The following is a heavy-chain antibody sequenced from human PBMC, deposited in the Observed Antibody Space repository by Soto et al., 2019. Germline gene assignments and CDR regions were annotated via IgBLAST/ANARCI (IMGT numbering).Heavy chain of an antibody. D-gene: IGHD6-19*01. CDR1: GYTFTSYD. Sequence: GASVKVSCKASGYTFTSYDINWVRQATGQGLEWMGWMNPNSGNTGYAQKFQGRVTMTRNTSISTAYMELSSLRSEDTAVYYCARSSQWLVKQAFDIWGQGTMVTGSS. J-gene: IGHJ3*02. CDR3: ARSSQWLVKQAFDI. V-gene: IGHV1-8*01. CDR2: MNPNSGNT.